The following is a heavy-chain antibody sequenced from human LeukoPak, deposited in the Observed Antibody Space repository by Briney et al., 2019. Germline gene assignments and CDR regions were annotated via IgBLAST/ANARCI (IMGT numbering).Heavy chain of an antibody. D-gene: IGHD6-6*01. CDR1: GGSISSNIHY. V-gene: IGHV4-39*01. J-gene: IGHJ4*02. CDR2: IYYSGST. Sequence: SETLSLTCTVSGGSISSNIHYWGWIRQPPGKRLEWIGSIYYSGSTYYNPSLKSRVTISVDTSKNQFSLKLSSVTAADTAVYYCARRGSSSSTLDYYFDYWGQGTLVTVSS. CDR3: ARRGSSSSTLDYYFDY.